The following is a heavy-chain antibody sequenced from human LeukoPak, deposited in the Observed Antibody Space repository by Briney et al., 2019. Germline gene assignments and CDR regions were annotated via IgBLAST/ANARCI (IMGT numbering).Heavy chain of an antibody. V-gene: IGHV4-34*01. J-gene: IGHJ5*02. CDR1: GGSFSGYY. CDR3: ARGPRRLDP. Sequence: SETLSLTCAVYGGSFSGYYWSWIRQPPGKGLEWIGEINHSGSSNYNPSLKSRVTISVDTSKNQFSLKLSSVAAADTAVYYCARGPRRLDPWGQGTLVTVSS. CDR2: INHSGSS.